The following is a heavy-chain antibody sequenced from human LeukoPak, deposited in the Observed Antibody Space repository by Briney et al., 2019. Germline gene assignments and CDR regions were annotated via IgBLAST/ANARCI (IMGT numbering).Heavy chain of an antibody. V-gene: IGHV3-7*01. Sequence: TGGSLRLSCAASGFTFSSYAMHWVRQAPGKGLEWVANIKQDGSEKYYVDSVKGRFTISRDNAKNSLYLQMNSLRAEDTAVYYCARDHSGSYSYYYYYGMDVWGQGTTVTVSS. D-gene: IGHD1-26*01. CDR1: GFTFSSYA. J-gene: IGHJ6*02. CDR2: IKQDGSEK. CDR3: ARDHSGSYSYYYYYGMDV.